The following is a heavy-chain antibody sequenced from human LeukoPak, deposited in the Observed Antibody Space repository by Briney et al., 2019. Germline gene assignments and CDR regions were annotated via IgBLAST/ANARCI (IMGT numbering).Heavy chain of an antibody. D-gene: IGHD2-15*01. CDR3: AKDQCSGGRCFPRPDY. V-gene: IGHV3-30*02. CDR2: IRYDGSNK. J-gene: IGHJ4*02. Sequence: PGGSLRLSCAASGFTFSSYGMHWVRQAPGKGLEWVAFIRYDGSNKYYADSVKGRFTISRDNSKNTLYLQMNSLRTEDTAVYYCAKDQCSGGRCFPRPDYWGQGTLVTVSS. CDR1: GFTFSSYG.